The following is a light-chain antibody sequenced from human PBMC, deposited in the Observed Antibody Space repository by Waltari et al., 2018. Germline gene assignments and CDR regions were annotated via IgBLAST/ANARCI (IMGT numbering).Light chain of an antibody. Sequence: DIVMPQSPLSLPVTPGEPASISCRSSQSLLHSNGYNYLDWYLQKSGQSPQLLIYLGSNRASGVPDRFSGSGSGTDFTLKISRVEAEDVGVYYCMQALQTPLTFGGGTKVEIK. V-gene: IGKV2-28*01. J-gene: IGKJ4*01. CDR2: LGS. CDR3: MQALQTPLT. CDR1: QSLLHSNGYNY.